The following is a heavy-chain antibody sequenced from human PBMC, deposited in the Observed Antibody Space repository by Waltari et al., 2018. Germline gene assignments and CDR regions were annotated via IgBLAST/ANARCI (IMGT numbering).Heavy chain of an antibody. J-gene: IGHJ4*02. Sequence: EVELVEWGCGLVNPRGSLRPSGAADGFTFSNYGMNWVRQAPGKGLAWVSSISGTTSYIYYADSVRGRFTISRDNAKNSLFLQMNSLRAEDTAVYYCARGVVDSWGQGTLVTVSS. V-gene: IGHV3-21*01. CDR2: ISGTTSYI. CDR1: GFTFSNYG. CDR3: ARGVVDS.